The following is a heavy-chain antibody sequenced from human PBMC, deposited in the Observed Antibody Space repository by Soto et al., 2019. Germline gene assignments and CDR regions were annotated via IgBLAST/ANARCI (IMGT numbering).Heavy chain of an antibody. D-gene: IGHD4-17*01. CDR3: ATTLTTVTTWSRWFDP. Sequence: SETLSLTCAVYGGSFSGYYWSWIRQPPGKGLEWIGEINHSGSTNYNPSLKSRVTISVDTSKNQFSLKLSSVTAADTAVYYCATTLTTVTTWSRWFDPWGQGTLVTVSS. J-gene: IGHJ5*02. CDR2: INHSGST. V-gene: IGHV4-34*01. CDR1: GGSFSGYY.